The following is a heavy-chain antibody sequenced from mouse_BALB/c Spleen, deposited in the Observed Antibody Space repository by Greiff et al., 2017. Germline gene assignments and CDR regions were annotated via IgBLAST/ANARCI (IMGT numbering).Heavy chain of an antibody. J-gene: IGHJ4*01. V-gene: IGHV1-66*01. CDR2: IFPGSGNT. CDR3: ARHSNGYAMDY. CDR1: GYSFTSYY. Sequence: QVQLKQSGPELVKPGASVKISCKASGYSFTSYYIHWVKQRPGQGLEWIGWIFPGSGNTKYNEKFKGKATLTADTSSSTAYMQLSSLTSEDSAVYFCARHSNGYAMDYWGQGTSVTVSS.